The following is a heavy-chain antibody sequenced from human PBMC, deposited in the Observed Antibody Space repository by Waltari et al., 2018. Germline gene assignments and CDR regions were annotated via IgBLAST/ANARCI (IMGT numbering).Heavy chain of an antibody. Sequence: QLQLQESGPGLVKPSETLSLTCTVSGGSISSSSYYWGWIRQPPGKGLEWIGSIYYSGSTYYNPSLKSRVTISVDTSKNQFSLKLSSVTAADTAVYYCARDAGLRFLEWSRPDYWGQGTLVTVSS. D-gene: IGHD3-3*01. V-gene: IGHV4-39*07. CDR1: GGSISSSSYY. CDR2: IYYSGST. CDR3: ARDAGLRFLEWSRPDY. J-gene: IGHJ4*02.